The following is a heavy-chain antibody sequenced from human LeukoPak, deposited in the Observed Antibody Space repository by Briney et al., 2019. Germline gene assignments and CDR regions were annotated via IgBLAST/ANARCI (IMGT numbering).Heavy chain of an antibody. Sequence: ASVKVSCKASGYTFTSYGISWVRQAPGQGLEWMGWISAYNGNTNYAQKLQGRVTITRDTSASTAYMELSSLRSEDTAVYYCAILDYGGNPGARKPFDYWGQGTLVTVSS. CDR3: AILDYGGNPGARKPFDY. V-gene: IGHV1-18*01. D-gene: IGHD4-23*01. CDR1: GYTFTSYG. CDR2: ISAYNGNT. J-gene: IGHJ4*02.